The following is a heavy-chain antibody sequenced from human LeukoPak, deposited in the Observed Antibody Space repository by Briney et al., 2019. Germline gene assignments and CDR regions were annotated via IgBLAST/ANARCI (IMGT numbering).Heavy chain of an antibody. D-gene: IGHD3-10*01. J-gene: IGHJ5*02. Sequence: GESLKISCQGSGYSFTRYWIGWVRQMPGKGLEWMGIIYPDDSHTKYSPSFQGQVTISADKSISTAYLQWSNLKPSESAMHYCTRLYGSAGGWFDPWGQGTLVTVSS. CDR1: GYSFTRYW. V-gene: IGHV5-51*01. CDR2: IYPDDSHT. CDR3: TRLYGSAGGWFDP.